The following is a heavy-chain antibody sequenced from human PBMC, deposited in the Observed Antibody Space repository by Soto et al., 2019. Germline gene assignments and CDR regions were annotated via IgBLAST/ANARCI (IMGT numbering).Heavy chain of an antibody. J-gene: IGHJ6*02. CDR2: IYYSGST. V-gene: IGHV4-59*01. CDR1: GGSISSYY. CDR3: ARGRHILTGYYRDLNYGMDV. Sequence: SETLSLTCTVSGGSISSYYWSWIRQPPGKRLEWIGYIYYSGSTNYNPSLKSRVTISVDTSKNQFSLKLSSVTAADTAVYYCARGRHILTGYYRDLNYGMDVWGQGTTVTVSS. D-gene: IGHD3-9*01.